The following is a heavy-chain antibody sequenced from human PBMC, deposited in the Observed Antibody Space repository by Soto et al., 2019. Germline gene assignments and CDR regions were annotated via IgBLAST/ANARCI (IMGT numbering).Heavy chain of an antibody. CDR1: GFTFSSYA. D-gene: IGHD3-22*01. Sequence: QVRLVESGGGVVQPGRSLRLSCAASGFTFSSYAMHWVRQAPGKGLEWVAVISYDGSNKYYADSVKGRFTISRDNSKNTLYLQMNSLRAEDTAVYYCAREGDYYDSSGYSPMFDYWGQGTLVTVSS. CDR3: AREGDYYDSSGYSPMFDY. J-gene: IGHJ4*02. CDR2: ISYDGSNK. V-gene: IGHV3-30-3*01.